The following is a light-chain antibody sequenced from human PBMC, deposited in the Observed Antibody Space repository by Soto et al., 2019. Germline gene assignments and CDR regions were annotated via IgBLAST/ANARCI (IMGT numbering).Light chain of an antibody. Sequence: QSALTQPPSASGSPGRSVTISGTGTSSDVGGHNYVSWYQQYLGTAHKLLIYEVTKRPSGVPDRFSGSKSVNTASLTVAGLQAEDEAEYSCSSYTGSMNLIFGGGTKVTVL. CDR2: EVT. CDR3: SSYTGSMNLI. CDR1: SSDVGGHNY. J-gene: IGLJ2*01. V-gene: IGLV2-8*01.